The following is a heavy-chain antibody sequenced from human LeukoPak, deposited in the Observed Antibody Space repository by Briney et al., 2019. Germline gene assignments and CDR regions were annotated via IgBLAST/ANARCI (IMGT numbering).Heavy chain of an antibody. J-gene: IGHJ6*02. D-gene: IGHD5-18*01. Sequence: SETLSLTCTVSGGSISSYYWSWIRQPPGKGLEWIGYIYYSGSTNYNPSLKSRVTISVDTSKNQFSLKLSSVTAADTAVYYCARDSVDTAMATDYYYGMDVWGQGTTVTVSS. V-gene: IGHV4-59*01. CDR3: ARDSVDTAMATDYYYGMDV. CDR1: GGSISSYY. CDR2: IYYSGST.